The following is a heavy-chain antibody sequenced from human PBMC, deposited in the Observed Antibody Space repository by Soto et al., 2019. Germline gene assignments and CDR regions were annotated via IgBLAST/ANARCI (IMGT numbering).Heavy chain of an antibody. CDR2: IYYTGIT. V-gene: IGHV4-59*01. Sequence: QVQLQQSGPGLLKPSETLSLTCSVSGGSITDNYWTWIRQSPGKGLEWVGYIYYTGITNYNPSLKRRVTISLDRSKNKFSLKLDSVTAADTAVYYCARALDYDFWGGRNWFDPWGQGTLVTVSS. CDR1: GGSITDNY. J-gene: IGHJ5*02. CDR3: ARALDYDFWGGRNWFDP. D-gene: IGHD3-3*01.